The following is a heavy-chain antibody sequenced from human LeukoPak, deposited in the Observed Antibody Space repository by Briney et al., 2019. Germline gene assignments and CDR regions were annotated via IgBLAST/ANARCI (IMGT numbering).Heavy chain of an antibody. CDR3: ARDLTL. Sequence: GGSLRLSCAAPGFTFSSYWMSWVRQAPGKGLEWVANIKQDGSEKYYVDSVKGRFTISRDNAKNSLYLQMNSLRAEDTAVYYCARDLTLGGQGTLVTVSS. J-gene: IGHJ4*02. CDR2: IKQDGSEK. D-gene: IGHD2-21*02. CDR1: GFTFSSYW. V-gene: IGHV3-7*01.